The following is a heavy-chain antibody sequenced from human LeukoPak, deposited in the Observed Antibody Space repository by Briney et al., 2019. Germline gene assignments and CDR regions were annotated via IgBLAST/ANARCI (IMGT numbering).Heavy chain of an antibody. CDR1: GGSISSGSYY. CDR3: ARQTGSGLFILP. D-gene: IGHD3/OR15-3a*01. Sequence: PSETLSLTCTVSGGSISSGSYYWSWIRQPAGTGLEWIGRIYTSGSTNYNPSLKSRVTISLDTSKNQFSLRLTSVTAADTAVYFCARQTGSGLFILPGGQGTLVTVSS. J-gene: IGHJ4*02. CDR2: IYTSGST. V-gene: IGHV4-61*02.